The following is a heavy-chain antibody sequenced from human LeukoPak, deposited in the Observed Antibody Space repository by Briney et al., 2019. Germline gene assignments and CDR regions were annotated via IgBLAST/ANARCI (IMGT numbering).Heavy chain of an antibody. CDR2: INPSGGST. D-gene: IGHD3-3*01. CDR3: ARSTIFGVVPFYYYYGMDV. CDR1: GYTFTGYY. Sequence: ASVKVSCKASGYTFTGYYMHWVRQAPGQGLEWMGIINPSGGSTSYAQKFQGRVTMTRDTSTSTVYMELSSLRSGDTAVYYCARSTIFGVVPFYYYYGMDVWGQGTTVTVSS. J-gene: IGHJ6*02. V-gene: IGHV1-46*01.